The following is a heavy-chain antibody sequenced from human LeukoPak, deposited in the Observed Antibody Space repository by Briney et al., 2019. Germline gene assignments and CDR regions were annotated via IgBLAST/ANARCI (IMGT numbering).Heavy chain of an antibody. CDR1: GFTFSDSY. J-gene: IGHJ1*01. CDR2: ISSTAYTI. CDR3: ARVDYDRSGEDANAEYFQH. D-gene: IGHD3-22*01. Sequence: GGSLRLSCAASGFTFSDSYMTWIRQAPGKGLEWGSYISSTAYTIFYADSVKGRFTISRDNAKNSLYLQMNSLRAEDTAIYYCARVDYDRSGEDANAEYFQHWGQGTLVTVSS. V-gene: IGHV3-11*04.